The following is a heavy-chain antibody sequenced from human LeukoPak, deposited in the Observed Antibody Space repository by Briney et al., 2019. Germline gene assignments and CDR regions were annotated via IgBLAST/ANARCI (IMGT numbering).Heavy chain of an antibody. CDR1: GYTFTIYG. V-gene: IGHV1-18*01. J-gene: IGHJ6*03. Sequence: ASVKVSCKASGYTFTIYGISWVRQAPGQGLEWMGWISAYNGNTNYAQKLQGRVTMTTDTSTSTAYMELRSLRSDDTAVYYCARLYSGYDYGLHYYYYYMDVWGKGTTVTISS. D-gene: IGHD5-12*01. CDR3: ARLYSGYDYGLHYYYYYMDV. CDR2: ISAYNGNT.